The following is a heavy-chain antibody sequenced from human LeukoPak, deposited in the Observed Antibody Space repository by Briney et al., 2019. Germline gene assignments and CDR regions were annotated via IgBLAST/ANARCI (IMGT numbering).Heavy chain of an antibody. CDR1: GYDFINYG. CDR3: ARGGPFFSSSSSKEYYFDY. D-gene: IGHD6-6*01. J-gene: IGHJ4*02. Sequence: GASVKVSCKASGYDFINYGITWVRQAPGQGLEWMGWISLYNGNTDYKLQGRVTMTTDTSTGTAYMELRSLRSDDTAVYYCARGGPFFSSSSSKEYYFDYWGQGTLVTVSS. CDR2: ISLYNGNT. V-gene: IGHV1-18*01.